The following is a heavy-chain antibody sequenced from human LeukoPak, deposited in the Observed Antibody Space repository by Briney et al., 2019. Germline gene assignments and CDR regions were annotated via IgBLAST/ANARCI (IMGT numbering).Heavy chain of an antibody. V-gene: IGHV3-74*01. CDR2: INSDGSST. CDR3: ARETNEQWCMDT. CDR1: GFTFSSYW. J-gene: IGHJ5*02. D-gene: IGHD2-8*01. Sequence: GGSLRLSCAAFGFTFSSYWMHWVRQAPGKGLVWVSRINSDGSSTSYADSVKGRFTISRDNAKNTLYLQMNSLRAEDTAVYYCARETNEQWCMDTWGQGTLVTVSS.